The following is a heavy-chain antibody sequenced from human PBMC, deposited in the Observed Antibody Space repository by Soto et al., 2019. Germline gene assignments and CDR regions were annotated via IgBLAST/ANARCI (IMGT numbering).Heavy chain of an antibody. CDR2: INAGNGNT. J-gene: IGHJ4*02. Sequence: QVQLVQSGAEVKKPGASVKVSCKASGYTSTSYAMHWVRQAPGQRLGWMGWINAGNGNTKYSQKFQGRVTITRDTAASTAYMELSSLRSEDTAVYYCARERARSSTSCGYWGQGTLVTVSS. V-gene: IGHV1-3*01. D-gene: IGHD2-2*01. CDR3: ARERARSSTSCGY. CDR1: GYTSTSYA.